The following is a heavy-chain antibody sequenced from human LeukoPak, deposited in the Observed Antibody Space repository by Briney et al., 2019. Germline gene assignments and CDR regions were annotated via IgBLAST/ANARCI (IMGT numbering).Heavy chain of an antibody. V-gene: IGHV1-69*13. CDR2: IIRLSGTT. D-gene: IGHD3-22*01. J-gene: IGHJ1*01. CDR3: ARDSEAPYYDSSGFGKIQYFRY. Sequence: ASVKVSCKASGGTVSTYGISWVRQAPGQGLEWMGGIIRLSGTTSYAQKFQGRVTITADVSTSIAYMELRGLRSEDTAVYYCARDSEAPYYDSSGFGKIQYFRYWGQGTLVIVSS. CDR1: GGTVSTYG.